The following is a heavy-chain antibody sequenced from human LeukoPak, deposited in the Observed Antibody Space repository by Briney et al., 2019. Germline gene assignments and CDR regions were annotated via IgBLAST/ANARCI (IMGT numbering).Heavy chain of an antibody. D-gene: IGHD3-9*01. CDR2: ISSGDRT. Sequence: GGSLRLSCAASGFTFSDHWMAWVRQAPGKGLEWVAGISSGDRTFHAESVKGRFTISRDKSKDTLYLQMNSLRAEDTAVYYCAKDATASPYFHWFDNWGQGTQVIVSS. V-gene: IGHV3-23*01. J-gene: IGHJ4*02. CDR1: GFTFSDHW. CDR3: AKDATASPYFHWFDN.